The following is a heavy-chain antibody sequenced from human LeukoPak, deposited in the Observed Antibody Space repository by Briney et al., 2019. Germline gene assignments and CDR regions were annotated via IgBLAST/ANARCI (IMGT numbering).Heavy chain of an antibody. CDR2: IRYDGSNK. J-gene: IGHJ6*02. CDR1: GFTFSSYG. CDR3: AKSRPFVGDYYYYYGMDV. V-gene: IGHV3-30*02. Sequence: GVPLRLSCAASGFTFSSYGMHWVRQAPGKGLEWVAFIRYDGSNKYYADSVKGRFTISRDNSKNTLYLQMNSLRAEDTAVYYCAKSRPFVGDYYYYYGMDVWGQGTTVTVSS. D-gene: IGHD2-21*01.